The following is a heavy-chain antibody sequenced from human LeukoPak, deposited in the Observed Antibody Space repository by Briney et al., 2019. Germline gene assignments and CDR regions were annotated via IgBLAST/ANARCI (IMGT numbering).Heavy chain of an antibody. CDR1: GYTFSGYS. CDR3: ARDHLGYFDY. CDR2: INPNSGGT. V-gene: IGHV1-2*02. J-gene: IGHJ4*02. Sequence: ASVSPSCKASGYTFSGYSIHWVRQAPGQGLEWMGWINPNSGGTNYAQKSQARVTMTRDTSISTAYMELSRLRSDDTAVYYCARDHLGYFDYWGQGILVTVSS. D-gene: IGHD7-27*01.